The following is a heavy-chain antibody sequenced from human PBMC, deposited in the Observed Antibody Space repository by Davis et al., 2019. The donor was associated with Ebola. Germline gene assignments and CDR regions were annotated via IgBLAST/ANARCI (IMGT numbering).Heavy chain of an antibody. CDR1: GFTLSGYD. CDR2: IWDDGSNK. J-gene: IGHJ4*02. V-gene: IGHV3-30*02. Sequence: GESLKISCAASGFTLSGYDMNWVRQAPGKGLQWVAVIWDDGSNKYYADSVKGRFTISRDNSKNTLYLQMNSLRAEDTAVYYCAKDYFDYWGQGTLVTVSS. CDR3: AKDYFDY.